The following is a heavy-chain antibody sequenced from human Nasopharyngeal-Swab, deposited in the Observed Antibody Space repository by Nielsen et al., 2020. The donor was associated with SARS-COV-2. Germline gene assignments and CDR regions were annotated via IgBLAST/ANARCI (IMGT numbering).Heavy chain of an antibody. CDR2: ISYDGSNK. CDR3: ARDHSYGSRYYYYYMDV. J-gene: IGHJ6*03. Sequence: GESLKISCAASGFPFSSYAMHWFRQAPGKGLEWVAVISYDGSNKYYADSVKGRFTISRDNSKNTLYLQMNSLRAEDTAVYYCARDHSYGSRYYYYYMDVWGKGTTVTVSS. CDR1: GFPFSSYA. D-gene: IGHD5-18*01. V-gene: IGHV3-30-3*01.